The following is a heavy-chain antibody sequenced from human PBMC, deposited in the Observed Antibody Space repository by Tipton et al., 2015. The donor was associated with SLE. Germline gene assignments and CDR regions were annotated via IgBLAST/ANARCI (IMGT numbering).Heavy chain of an antibody. J-gene: IGHJ4*02. Sequence: TLSLTCTVSGGSISSGSYYWSWIRQPAGKGLEWIGYIYTSGSTIYNPSLKSRVTISVDTSKNQFSLKLSSVTAADTAVYYCALYSYGYWGQGTLVTVSS. V-gene: IGHV4-61*09. D-gene: IGHD5-18*01. CDR1: GGSISSGSYY. CDR3: ALYSYGY. CDR2: IYTSGST.